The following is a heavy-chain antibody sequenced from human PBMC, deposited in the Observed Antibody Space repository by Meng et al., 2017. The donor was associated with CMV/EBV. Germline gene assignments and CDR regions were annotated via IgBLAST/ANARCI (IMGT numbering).Heavy chain of an antibody. CDR3: PHRDVSRAFDI. D-gene: IGHD5/OR15-5a*01. V-gene: IGHV2-5*01. Sequence: SGPTLVKPTQTLTLTCTFSGFSLSSTGVGVGWIRQPPGKALEWLTLIYWNNDERYSPSLKSRLSITKDTSKNQVVLTMNNMDPVDTGTYYCPHRDVSRAFDIWGQGTMVTVSS. CDR1: GFSLSSTGVG. J-gene: IGHJ3*02. CDR2: IYWNNDE.